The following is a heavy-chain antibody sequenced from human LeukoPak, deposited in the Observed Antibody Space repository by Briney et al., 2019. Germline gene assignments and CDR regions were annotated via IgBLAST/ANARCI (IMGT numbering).Heavy chain of an antibody. CDR2: IYYSGST. CDR1: GVSIRSSSFY. V-gene: IGHV4-39*01. Sequence: SETLSLTCTVSGVSIRSSSFYWGWIRQPPGKGLEWIGSIYYSGSTYYRSSLKSRVTMSVDTSKNQFSLRLSSVTAADTAVYYCARGLRWDLTISGTSTFDYWGQGSLVTVSS. D-gene: IGHD1-26*01. CDR3: ARGLRWDLTISGTSTFDY. J-gene: IGHJ4*02.